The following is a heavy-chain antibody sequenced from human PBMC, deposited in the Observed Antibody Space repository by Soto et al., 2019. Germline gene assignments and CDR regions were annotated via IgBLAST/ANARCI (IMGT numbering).Heavy chain of an antibody. V-gene: IGHV3-74*02. CDR2: INDDGSHT. D-gene: IGHD1-1*01. CDR1: GFTFSMYW. CDR3: TRGPRSTSTGTGAF. Sequence: EVQLLESGGGLVQPGGSLRLSCAASGFTFSMYWMHWVRQVPGKGPEWVSRINDDGSHTNYADSVKGRFTISRDNAKNTLYLQMNDLRAEDTAVYYCTRGPRSTSTGTGAFWGQGTLVTVSS. J-gene: IGHJ4*02.